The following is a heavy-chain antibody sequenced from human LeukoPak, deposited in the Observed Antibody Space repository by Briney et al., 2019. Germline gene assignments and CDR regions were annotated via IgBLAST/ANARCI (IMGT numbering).Heavy chain of an antibody. D-gene: IGHD6-19*01. V-gene: IGHV1-18*01. J-gene: IGHJ4*02. CDR3: ARDGQWLSSSYYFDY. CDR2: ISAYNGNT. Sequence: ASAKVSCKASGYTFTSYGISWVRQAPGQGLEWMGWISAYNGNTNYAQKLQGRVTMTTDTSTSTAYMELRSLRSDDTAVYYCARDGQWLSSSYYFDYWGQGTLVTVSS. CDR1: GYTFTSYG.